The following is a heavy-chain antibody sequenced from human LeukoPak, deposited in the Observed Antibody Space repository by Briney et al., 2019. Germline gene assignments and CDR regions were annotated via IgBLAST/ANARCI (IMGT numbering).Heavy chain of an antibody. V-gene: IGHV4-31*03. CDR1: GGSISSGGYY. D-gene: IGHD3-22*01. Sequence: SQTLSLTCTVSGGSISSGGYYWSWIRQHPGKGPERIGYIYYSGSTYYNPSLKSRVAISVDTSKNQFSLKLSSVTAADTAVYYCAGSYYDSHWGWFDPWGQGTLVTVSS. J-gene: IGHJ5*02. CDR3: AGSYYDSHWGWFDP. CDR2: IYYSGST.